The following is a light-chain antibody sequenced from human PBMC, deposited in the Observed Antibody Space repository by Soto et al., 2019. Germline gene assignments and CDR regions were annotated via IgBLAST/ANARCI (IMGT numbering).Light chain of an antibody. CDR2: AAS. CDR1: QSVSSN. Sequence: EIVMTQSPATLSVSPGERATLSCRASQSVSSNLGWYQQKPGQAPRLLIYAASTRAAGIPARFSGSGSGTEFTLTISSLQSEDFAVYYCQQYINWPMYTFGQGTMLEIK. V-gene: IGKV3-15*01. J-gene: IGKJ2*01. CDR3: QQYINWPMYT.